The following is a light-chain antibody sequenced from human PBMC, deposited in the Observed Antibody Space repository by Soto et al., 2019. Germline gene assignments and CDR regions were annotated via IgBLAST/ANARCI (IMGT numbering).Light chain of an antibody. CDR1: QSVSNNY. V-gene: IGKV3-20*01. CDR3: QQYGTLWT. CDR2: GAS. Sequence: IVLTQSTGTLYLSSGERATLSCRASQSVSNNYLAWYQKKPRKAPRLLIYGASSTATGIPDRLSGSGSGTVFTLTISRLEPEYFAVYYCQQYGTLWTFGQGTKVDI. J-gene: IGKJ1*01.